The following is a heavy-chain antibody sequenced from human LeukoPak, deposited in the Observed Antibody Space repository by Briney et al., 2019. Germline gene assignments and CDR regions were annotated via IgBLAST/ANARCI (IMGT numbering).Heavy chain of an antibody. V-gene: IGHV3-23*01. CDR2: ISGRDGNT. CDR3: ARGDTAMCPGDY. J-gene: IGHJ4*02. D-gene: IGHD5-18*01. Sequence: GGSLRLSCAASGFTFSSYAMSWVRQAPGKGLEWVSGISGRDGNTYYADSVKGRFTISRDNSKNTLYLQMNSLRAEDTAVYYCARGDTAMCPGDYWGQGTLVTVSS. CDR1: GFTFSSYA.